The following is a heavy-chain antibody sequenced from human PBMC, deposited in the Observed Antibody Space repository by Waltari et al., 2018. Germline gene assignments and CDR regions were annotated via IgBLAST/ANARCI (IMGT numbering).Heavy chain of an antibody. CDR2: IYYSGVS. J-gene: IGHJ5*02. V-gene: IGHV4-39*07. Sequence: QLLVQESGQGPVTPSETLSLTCTVPGSSISAGNYYWGWVRQPPGKGLEWIGTIYYSGVSYYNSSLESRVTISLDTSKNQLSLRLASVIAADTAVYYCARNSGDLSWPWGQGTLVIVSS. CDR1: GSSISAGNYY. CDR3: ARNSGDLSWP. D-gene: IGHD3-16*02.